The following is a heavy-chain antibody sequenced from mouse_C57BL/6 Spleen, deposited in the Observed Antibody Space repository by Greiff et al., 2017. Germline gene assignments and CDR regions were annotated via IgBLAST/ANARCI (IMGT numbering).Heavy chain of an antibody. CDR1: GYTFTSYW. Sequence: VQLQQPGAELVRPGTSVKLSCKASGYTFTSYWMHWVKQRPGQGLEWIGVIDPSDSYTNYNQKFKGKATLTVDTSSGTAYRQLSSLTSEDSAVYYWARADGSSPWYFDVWGTGTTVTVSS. V-gene: IGHV1-59*01. CDR2: IDPSDSYT. CDR3: ARADGSSPWYFDV. D-gene: IGHD1-1*01. J-gene: IGHJ1*03.